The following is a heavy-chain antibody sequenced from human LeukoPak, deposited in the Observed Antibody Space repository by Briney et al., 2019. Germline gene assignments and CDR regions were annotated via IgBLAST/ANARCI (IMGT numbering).Heavy chain of an antibody. D-gene: IGHD2-2*01. Sequence: PSETLSLTCTVSGGSISSYYWGWIRQPPGKGLEWVGSIYYSGSTYYNPSLKSRVTISVDMSKNQFSLKLSSVTAADTAVYYCASTIVVVPAAITGIFDYWGQGTLVTVSS. J-gene: IGHJ4*02. CDR2: IYYSGST. CDR3: ASTIVVVPAAITGIFDY. V-gene: IGHV4-39*01. CDR1: GGSISSYY.